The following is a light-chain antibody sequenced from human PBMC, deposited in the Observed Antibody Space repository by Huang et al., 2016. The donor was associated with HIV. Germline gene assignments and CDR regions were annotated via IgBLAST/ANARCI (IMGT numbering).Light chain of an antibody. J-gene: IGKJ2*01. V-gene: IGKV3-15*01. CDR2: GAS. CDR3: HQYNNWPPQHT. CDR1: PSIGSN. Sequence: EVFLTQSPATLSVSPGESATVSCMASPSIGSNLAWFQQRPGQAPRLLIHGASTRATGIPARFSGSGSGTEFALTISSLRSEDSAVYYCHQYNNWPPQHTFGQGTKLEIK.